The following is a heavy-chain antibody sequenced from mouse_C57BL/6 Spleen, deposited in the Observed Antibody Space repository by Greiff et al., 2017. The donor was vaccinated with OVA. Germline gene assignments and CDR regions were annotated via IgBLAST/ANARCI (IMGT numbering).Heavy chain of an antibody. CDR1: GYSFTGYY. D-gene: IGHD2-1*01. CDR3: ARGGNYYAMDY. J-gene: IGHJ4*01. CDR2: INPSTGGT. Sequence: VQLQQSGPELVKPGASVKISCKASGYSFTGYYMNWVKQSPEKSLEWIGEINPSTGGTTYNQKFKAQATLTVDKSSSTAYMQLKSLTSEDSAVYYCARGGNYYAMDYWGQGTSVTVSS. V-gene: IGHV1-42*01.